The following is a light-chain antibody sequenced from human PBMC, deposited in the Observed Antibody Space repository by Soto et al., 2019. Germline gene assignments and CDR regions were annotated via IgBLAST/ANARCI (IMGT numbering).Light chain of an antibody. J-gene: IGKJ1*01. V-gene: IGKV1-39*01. CDR1: QSIVTY. CDR2: AAS. Sequence: DIQMTQSPSSLSASVGDRVTITCRASQSIVTYLNWYLQKPGKAPKLLIYAASNLQSGVPSRFSGSGSGTDFTLTISSLQPEDFATYFCQQSYSTPPCTFGQRTKVEIK. CDR3: QQSYSTPPCT.